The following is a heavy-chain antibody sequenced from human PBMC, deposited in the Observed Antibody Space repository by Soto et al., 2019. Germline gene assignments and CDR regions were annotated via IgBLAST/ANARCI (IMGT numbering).Heavy chain of an antibody. J-gene: IGHJ4*02. D-gene: IGHD3-16*01. CDR2: ISAYNGHA. Sequence: TVRVSCKASGYTFNTYAISWVRQAPGQGLEWMGWISAYNGHADYAQKFQVRVTMTTDTSTNTVSMELRGLRSDDTATYYCARGRTWGARDFDYWGQGTLVTVSS. V-gene: IGHV1-18*01. CDR3: ARGRTWGARDFDY. CDR1: GYTFNTYA.